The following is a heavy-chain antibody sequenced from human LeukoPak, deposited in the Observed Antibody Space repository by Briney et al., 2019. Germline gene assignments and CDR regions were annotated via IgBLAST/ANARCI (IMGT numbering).Heavy chain of an antibody. CDR2: ITWHGGST. Sequence: RPGGSLRLSRVASGFTFEDYGMSWVRQSAGKGLEWVSSITWHGGSTHYAESVKGRFTISRDNAKNSLFLQMNSLRAEDTALYYCARANYSPYYFDYWGQGTLVTVSS. V-gene: IGHV3-20*04. CDR1: GFTFEDYG. D-gene: IGHD4-11*01. J-gene: IGHJ4*02. CDR3: ARANYSPYYFDY.